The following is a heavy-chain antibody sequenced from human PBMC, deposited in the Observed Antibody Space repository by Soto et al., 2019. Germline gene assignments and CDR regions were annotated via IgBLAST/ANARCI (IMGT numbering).Heavy chain of an antibody. V-gene: IGHV4-39*01. CDR2: IYYSGST. J-gene: IGHJ2*01. D-gene: IGHD3-3*01. Sequence: KGLEWIAGIYYSGSTYYNPSLTSRVTISVDTSKNQFSLTLSSVTAAVTAVYYCSRQVRFVEFFFYGYGDHRDLYSCPTRRSFD. CDR3: SRQVRFVEFFFYGYGDHRDLYSCPTRRSFD.